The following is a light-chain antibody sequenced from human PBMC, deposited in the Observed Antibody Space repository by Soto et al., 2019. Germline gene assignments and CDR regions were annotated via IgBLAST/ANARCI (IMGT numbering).Light chain of an antibody. V-gene: IGLV2-11*01. Sequence: QSALTQPRSVSGSPGQSVTISCTGTSSDVGSYNYVSWYQQHPGKAPKLMIYDVTKRPSGVPDRFSGSKSGNPASLTLSGLQAEDEADYYCCSYAGRYTLFGGGTKLTVL. J-gene: IGLJ2*01. CDR3: CSYAGRYTL. CDR1: SSDVGSYNY. CDR2: DVT.